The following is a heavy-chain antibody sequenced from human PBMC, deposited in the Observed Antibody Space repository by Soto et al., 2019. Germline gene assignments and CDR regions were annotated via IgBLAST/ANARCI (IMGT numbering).Heavy chain of an antibody. Sequence: QVQLVQSGAEVKKPGSSVKVSCKASGGTCSSYAISWVRQAPGQGLEWMGGSIPIFGTANYAQKFQGRVTITADKTTSTAYMALSSLRSEDTAVYYCARAEPRVVTATPHFDYWGQGTLVTVSS. D-gene: IGHD2-21*02. CDR1: GGTCSSYA. CDR3: ARAEPRVVTATPHFDY. CDR2: SIPIFGTA. J-gene: IGHJ4*02. V-gene: IGHV1-69*06.